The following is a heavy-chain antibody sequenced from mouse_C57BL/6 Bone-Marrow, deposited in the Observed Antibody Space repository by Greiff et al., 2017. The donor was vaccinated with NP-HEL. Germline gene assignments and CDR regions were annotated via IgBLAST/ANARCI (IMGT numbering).Heavy chain of an antibody. D-gene: IGHD2-2*01. CDR3: ANSIYYVYDGRAY. CDR2: ISSGGSYT. CDR1: GFTFSSYG. J-gene: IGHJ3*01. Sequence: EVKLVESGGDLVKPGGSLKLSCAASGFTFSSYGMSWVRQTPDKRLEWVATISSGGSYTYYPDSVKGRFTISRDNAKNTLYLQMSSLKSEDTAMYYCANSIYYVYDGRAYWGQGTLVTVSA. V-gene: IGHV5-6*01.